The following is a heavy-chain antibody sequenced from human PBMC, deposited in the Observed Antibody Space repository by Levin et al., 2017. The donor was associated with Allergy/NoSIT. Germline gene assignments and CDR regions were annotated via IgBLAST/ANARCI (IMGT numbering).Heavy chain of an antibody. CDR2: IYSGGTT. D-gene: IGHD3-10*01. CDR3: ARASDLSFGELGD. CDR1: GFTVSTNY. V-gene: IGHV3-53*01. Sequence: PSETLSLTCAASGFTVSTNYMTWVRQAPGKGLEWVSLIYSGGTTYYADSVKGRFTISRDNSKNTLFLQMNSLRAEDTAMYYCARASDLSFGELGDWGQGTLVTVSS. J-gene: IGHJ4*02.